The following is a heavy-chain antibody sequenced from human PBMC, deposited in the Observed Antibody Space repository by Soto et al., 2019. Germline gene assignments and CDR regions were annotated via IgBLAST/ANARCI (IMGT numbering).Heavy chain of an antibody. V-gene: IGHV4-34*01. D-gene: IGHD6-13*01. J-gene: IGHJ6*02. CDR3: ARAQISSSWYYYYYGMDV. CDR1: GGSFSGYY. CDR2: INHSGST. Sequence: QVQLQQWGAGLLKPSETLSLTCAVYGGSFSGYYWSWIRQPPGKGLEWIGEINHSGSTNYNPSLMSRVTLSVDPSKNQFSLKLSSVTAADTAVYYCARAQISSSWYYYYYGMDVWGQGTTVTVSS.